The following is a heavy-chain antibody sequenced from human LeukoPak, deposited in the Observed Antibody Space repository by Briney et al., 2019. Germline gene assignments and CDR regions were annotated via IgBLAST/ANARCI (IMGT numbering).Heavy chain of an antibody. CDR3: AKDSGGWPDGGFDY. V-gene: IGHV3-53*05. Sequence: GGSLRLSCAASEFTVSSNYMSWVRQAPGKGLEWVSVIYSGGSTYYADSVKGRFTISRDNAKNSLYLQMNSLRAEDMALYYCAKDSGGWPDGGFDYWGQGTLVTVSS. J-gene: IGHJ4*02. D-gene: IGHD6-19*01. CDR2: IYSGGST. CDR1: EFTVSSNY.